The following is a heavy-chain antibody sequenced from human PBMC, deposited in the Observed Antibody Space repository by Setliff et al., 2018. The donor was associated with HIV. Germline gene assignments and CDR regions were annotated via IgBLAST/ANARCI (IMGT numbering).Heavy chain of an antibody. Sequence: GGSLRLSCAASGLIFSDSWMTWVRQAPGKGPEWVGRIKSKEDGGTVEYAAPVKGRFTISRDDSRDAVYLQMNSLKIEDTAVYYCTTRLSGSYIPNWFDPWGQGTLVTVSS. D-gene: IGHD1-26*01. V-gene: IGHV3-15*01. CDR1: GLIFSDSW. CDR2: IKSKEDGGTV. J-gene: IGHJ5*02. CDR3: TTRLSGSYIPNWFDP.